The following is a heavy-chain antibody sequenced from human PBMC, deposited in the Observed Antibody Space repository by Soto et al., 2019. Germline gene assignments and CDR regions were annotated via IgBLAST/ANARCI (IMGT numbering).Heavy chain of an antibody. D-gene: IGHD2-2*01. CDR3: ARDGFQRVAVPAEYGMDV. J-gene: IGHJ6*02. V-gene: IGHV1-2*02. Sequence: QVQLVQSGAEVKKPGASVKVSCKASGYTFTDYYLHWVRQTPGQGLEWMGWIHPNSGGTHYPQQFQCRVTLTRDTSISTAYVELTRLRSDATAVYFCARDGFQRVAVPAEYGMDVWGQGTTVTVSS. CDR1: GYTFTDYY. CDR2: IHPNSGGT.